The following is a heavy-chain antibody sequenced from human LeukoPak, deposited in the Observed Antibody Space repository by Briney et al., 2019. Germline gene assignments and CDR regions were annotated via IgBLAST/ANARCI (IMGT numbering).Heavy chain of an antibody. D-gene: IGHD3-22*01. Sequence: GGSLRLSCATSGLTFSSYSMSWVRQAPGKGLEWVSAISGSGGSTYYADSVKGRFTISRDNSKNTLYLQMNSLRAEDTAVYYCAKEAYYYDSSGNAFDIWGQGTMVTVSS. CDR1: GLTFSSYS. CDR2: ISGSGGST. J-gene: IGHJ3*02. CDR3: AKEAYYYDSSGNAFDI. V-gene: IGHV3-23*01.